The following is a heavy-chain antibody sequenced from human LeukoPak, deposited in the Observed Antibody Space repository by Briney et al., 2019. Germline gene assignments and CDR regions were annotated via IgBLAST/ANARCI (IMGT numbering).Heavy chain of an antibody. V-gene: IGHV3-23*01. Sequence: GGSLRLSCTASGFTFSNYAMSWVRQAPGKGLKWVSSFSDSGDTPYYADSVKGLFTISRDNSKNTLYLQMSSLRAEDTAVYYCVQLLDDNPIRWYFGLWGRGTLVTVSS. J-gene: IGHJ2*01. CDR3: VQLLDDNPIRWYFGL. CDR1: GFTFSNYA. D-gene: IGHD1-14*01. CDR2: FSDSGDTP.